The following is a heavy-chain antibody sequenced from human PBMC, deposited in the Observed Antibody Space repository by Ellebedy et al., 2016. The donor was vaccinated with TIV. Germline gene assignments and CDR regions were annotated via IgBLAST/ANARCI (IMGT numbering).Heavy chain of an antibody. D-gene: IGHD1-26*01. Sequence: MPSETLSLTCAVSDDSISGSGYYWSWLRQLPGKGLEWIGFIYYSVNTYYNPSLASRLTVSVDTSKNQFSLKLKSVTAADTAVYFCARVSYYHGTSYYFDNWGQGTLVTVSS. CDR2: IYYSVNT. J-gene: IGHJ4*02. V-gene: IGHV4-31*11. CDR3: ARVSYYHGTSYYFDN. CDR1: DDSISGSGYY.